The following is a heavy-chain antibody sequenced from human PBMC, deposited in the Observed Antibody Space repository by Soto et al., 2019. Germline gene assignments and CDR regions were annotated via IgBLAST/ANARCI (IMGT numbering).Heavy chain of an antibody. D-gene: IGHD5-18*01. J-gene: IGHJ5*02. CDR1: GGSFSGHY. CDR2: INHSGST. V-gene: IGHV4-34*01. Sequence: SETLSLTCAVYGGSFSGHYWSWIRQPPGKGLEWIGEINHSGSTNYNPSLKSRVTISVDTSKNQFSLKLSSVTAADTAVYYCARGTARGYYNWFDPWGQGTLVTVS. CDR3: ARGTARGYYNWFDP.